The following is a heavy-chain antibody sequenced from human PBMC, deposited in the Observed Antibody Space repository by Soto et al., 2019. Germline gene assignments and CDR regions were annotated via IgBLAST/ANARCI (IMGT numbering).Heavy chain of an antibody. V-gene: IGHV3-53*01. CDR1: GFTVSSNY. CDR3: ARAPFYDSSGAYKT. Sequence: EVQLLESGGGLVQPGGSLRLSCAASGFTVSSNYMSWVRQAPGKGLEWVSVIYSGGSTYYTDSVKGRFTISRDNSKNTLYLQMNSLRAEDTAVYYCARAPFYDSSGAYKTWGQGTLVTVSS. J-gene: IGHJ5*02. CDR2: IYSGGST. D-gene: IGHD3-22*01.